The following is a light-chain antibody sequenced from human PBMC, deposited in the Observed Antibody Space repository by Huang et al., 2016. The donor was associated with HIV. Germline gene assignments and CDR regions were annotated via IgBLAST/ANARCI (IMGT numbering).Light chain of an antibody. CDR3: HQYCDTPYS. V-gene: IGKV4-1*01. Sequence: DIVMTQSPDSLAVSLGERATINCKSSQTVLESSNNKNYLAWYQQKPGQPPKLLSDWASPRTSGVPERFSGSGSGTDFTLTISSLQAEDVAVYYCHQYCDTPYSFGQGTKLEIK. J-gene: IGKJ2*01. CDR2: WAS. CDR1: QTVLESSNNKNY.